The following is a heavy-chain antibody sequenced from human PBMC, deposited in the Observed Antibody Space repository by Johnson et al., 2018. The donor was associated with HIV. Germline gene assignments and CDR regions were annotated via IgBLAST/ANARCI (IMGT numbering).Heavy chain of an antibody. CDR3: AKGLGWELLTHDAFDI. CDR2: TSYDGTYK. J-gene: IGHJ3*02. CDR1: GFTFNNYA. V-gene: IGHV3-30-3*01. D-gene: IGHD1-26*01. Sequence: QVRLVESGGGVVQPGGSLRLSCAVSGFTFNNYATHWVRQAPGKGLEWVALTSYDGTYKYYADSVKGRFTISRDNSKNSLYLQMNSLRAEDTALYYCAKGLGWELLTHDAFDIWGQGTMVTVSS.